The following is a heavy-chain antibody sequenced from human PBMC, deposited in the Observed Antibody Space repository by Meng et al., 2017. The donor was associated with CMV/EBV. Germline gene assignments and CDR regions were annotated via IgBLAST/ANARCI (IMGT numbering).Heavy chain of an antibody. CDR1: GDSISSYY. CDR3: TRDRNRNLDY. V-gene: IGHV4-59*01. Sequence: GSLRLSCTVSGDSISSYYWAWIRQPPGKGLEWIGSIYYVGSANYGRSLSGRVTISMDTSKNQFSLKVSPVTTADTAMYYCTRDRNRNLDYWGQGTLVTVSS. J-gene: IGHJ4*02. CDR2: IYYVGSA.